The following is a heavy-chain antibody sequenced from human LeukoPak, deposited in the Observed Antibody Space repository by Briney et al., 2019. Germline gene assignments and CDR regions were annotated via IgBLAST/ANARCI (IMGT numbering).Heavy chain of an antibody. CDR3: ARSLPRILVVIAAGYYYGIDV. V-gene: IGHV1-8*01. CDR1: GYTFTSYD. CDR2: MNPNSGNT. Sequence: ASVKVSCKASGYTFTSYDINWVRQATGQGLEWMGWMNPNSGNTGYAQKFQGRVTMTRNTSISTAYMELSSLRSEDTAVYYCARSLPRILVVIAAGYYYGIDVWGQGTTVTVSS. D-gene: IGHD2-21*01. J-gene: IGHJ6*02.